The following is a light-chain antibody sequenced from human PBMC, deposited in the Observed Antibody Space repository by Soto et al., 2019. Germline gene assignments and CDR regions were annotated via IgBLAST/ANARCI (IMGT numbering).Light chain of an antibody. Sequence: EIVLTQSPGTLSLSPGESATLSCRASQSVSKYLAWYQQKPGQAPRLLIYDASSRATGIPARFSGSGSGTDFTLTISSLEPEDFAVYYCPQYGSSPITVGQGTRLESK. CDR3: PQYGSSPIT. J-gene: IGKJ5*01. CDR2: DAS. CDR1: QSVSKY. V-gene: IGKV3-11*01.